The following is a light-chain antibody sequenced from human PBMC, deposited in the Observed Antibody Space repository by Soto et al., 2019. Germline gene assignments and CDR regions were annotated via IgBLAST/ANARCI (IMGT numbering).Light chain of an antibody. J-gene: IGKJ5*01. CDR2: DAS. CDR3: QQYDNWPPIT. Sequence: EIVVTQSPAPLFVSPGVRAVLSCRVSQSIKTNTAWYQQKPGQAPRRLINDASTRATGIPARFSGSGSGTEFTLTINSLQSEDSAVYYCQQYDNWPPITFGQGTRLENK. CDR1: QSIKTN. V-gene: IGKV3-15*01.